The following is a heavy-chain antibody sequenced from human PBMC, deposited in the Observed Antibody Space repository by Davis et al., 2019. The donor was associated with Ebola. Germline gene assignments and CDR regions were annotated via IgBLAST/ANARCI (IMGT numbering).Heavy chain of an antibody. CDR2: IKQDGSEK. D-gene: IGHD3-3*01. CDR1: GFTFSSYS. J-gene: IGHJ4*02. CDR3: ARVHYDFWSGYFDY. V-gene: IGHV3-7*03. Sequence: GGSLRLSCAASGFTFSSYSMSWVRQAPGKGLEWVANIKQDGSEKYYVDSVTGRFTISRDNAKNSLYLQMNSLRAEDTAVYYCARVHYDFWSGYFDYWGQGTLVTVSS.